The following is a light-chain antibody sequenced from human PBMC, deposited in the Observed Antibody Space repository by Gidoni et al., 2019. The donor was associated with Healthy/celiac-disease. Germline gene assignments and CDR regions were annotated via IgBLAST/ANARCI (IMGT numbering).Light chain of an antibody. CDR3: QQSYSTPGT. Sequence: DIQMTHSPSPLSASVVDRFTITCRASQSMSSYLNWFQQKPGKAPKLLIYAASSLQSGVPSRFSGSGSGTDFTLTISSLQPEDFATYYCQQSYSTPGTFGPGTKVDIK. V-gene: IGKV1-39*01. CDR2: AAS. J-gene: IGKJ3*01. CDR1: QSMSSY.